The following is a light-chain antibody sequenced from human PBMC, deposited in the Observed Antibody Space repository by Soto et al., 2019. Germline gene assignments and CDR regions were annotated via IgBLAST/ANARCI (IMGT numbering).Light chain of an antibody. Sequence: QSVLTQPPSASGTPGQRVTISCSGSSSNIGINTVNWYQQLPGTAPKLIIYSNNQRPSGVPDRFSGSKSGTSASLAISGLRSEDEADYYCAAWDDSLSGQVFGGGTKLTVL. J-gene: IGLJ2*01. V-gene: IGLV1-44*01. CDR2: SNN. CDR1: SSNIGINT. CDR3: AAWDDSLSGQV.